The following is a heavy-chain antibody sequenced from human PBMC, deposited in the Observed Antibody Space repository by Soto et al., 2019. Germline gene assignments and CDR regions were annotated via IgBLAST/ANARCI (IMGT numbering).Heavy chain of an antibody. CDR2: ITSSSTTI. J-gene: IGHJ4*02. CDR1: GFTFSTYN. Sequence: GGSLGLSCAASGFTFSTYNMNWVRQAPGKGLEWVSYITSSSTTIYYADSVRGRFTISRDNAKNSLFLQMNSLRDEDTAVYYCERDFKGRYIAGPAQDYWGQGTLVTVSS. CDR3: ERDFKGRYIAGPAQDY. D-gene: IGHD6-13*01. V-gene: IGHV3-48*02.